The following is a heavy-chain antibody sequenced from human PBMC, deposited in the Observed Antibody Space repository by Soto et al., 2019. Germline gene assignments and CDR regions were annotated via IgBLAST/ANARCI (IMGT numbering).Heavy chain of an antibody. J-gene: IGHJ4*02. Sequence: QVQLQESGPGLVKPSQTLSLTCTVSGGSISSGGYYWSWIRQHPGKGLEWIGYIYYSGSTYYNPSLKSRGNISVDTSKNQFSLKLSSVTAADTAVYYCAGGRGIAARPIDYWGQGTLVTVSS. CDR3: AGGRGIAARPIDY. V-gene: IGHV4-31*03. CDR2: IYYSGST. D-gene: IGHD6-6*01. CDR1: GGSISSGGYY.